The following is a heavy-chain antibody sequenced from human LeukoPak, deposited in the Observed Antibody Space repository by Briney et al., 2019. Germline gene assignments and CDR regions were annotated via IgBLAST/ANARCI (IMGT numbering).Heavy chain of an antibody. CDR1: GFTFDDHG. CDR3: TKELYTTNHFDS. D-gene: IGHD2-2*02. V-gene: IGHV3-9*01. Sequence: GRSLRLSCAASGFTFDDHGMHWVRQGPGKRLEWVSGISWNGGSTGHAGSVKGRFTISRDNTKNSLYLQMNSLRPEDTAFYYCTKELYTTNHFDSWGQGTLVTVSS. J-gene: IGHJ4*02. CDR2: ISWNGGST.